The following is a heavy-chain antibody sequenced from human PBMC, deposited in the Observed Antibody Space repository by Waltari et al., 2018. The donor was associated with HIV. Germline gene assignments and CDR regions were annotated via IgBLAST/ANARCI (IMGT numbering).Heavy chain of an antibody. CDR2: ISYHGDDK. D-gene: IGHD6-19*01. V-gene: IGHV3-30*18. CDR3: AKGASGWSPGY. CDR1: GFTFSGYA. J-gene: IGHJ4*02. Sequence: QVHLVESGGGVVQPGRSLRLSCEPSGFTFSGYAMHWVRQAPGKGLDWVAFISYHGDDKYYADSVKGRFTISRDNSKNTLYLQMNSLRAEDTAVYYCAKGASGWSPGYWGQGTLVTVSS.